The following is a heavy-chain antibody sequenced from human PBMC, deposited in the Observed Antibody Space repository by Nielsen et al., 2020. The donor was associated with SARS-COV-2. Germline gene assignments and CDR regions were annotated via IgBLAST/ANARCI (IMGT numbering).Heavy chain of an antibody. CDR3: ARGGRITFGGAGDAFDI. Sequence: SETLSLTCAVSGGSISSGGYSWSWIRQPPGKGLEWIGYIYHSGRTYYNPSLKSRVTISVDRSKNQFSLKLSPVTAADTAVYYCARGGRITFGGAGDAFDIWGQGTMVTVSS. CDR1: GGSISSGGYS. J-gene: IGHJ3*02. D-gene: IGHD3-16*01. CDR2: IYHSGRT. V-gene: IGHV4-30-2*01.